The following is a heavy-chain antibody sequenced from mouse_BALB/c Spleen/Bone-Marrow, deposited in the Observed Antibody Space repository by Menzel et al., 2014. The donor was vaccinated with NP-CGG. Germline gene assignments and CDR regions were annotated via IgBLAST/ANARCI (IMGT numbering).Heavy chain of an antibody. CDR1: GYSFTSYW. D-gene: IGHD5-1*01. CDR2: IYPGNSNT. V-gene: IGHV1-5*01. CDR3: TVSLTLYYFDY. Sequence: DVKLQESGTVLARPGASVKMSCKASGYSFTSYWMHWVKQRPGQGLEWIGAIYPGNSNTNYNQKFEGKAKLTAVTSASTAYMEFSSLTNEDSAVYYCTVSLTLYYFDYWGQGTTLTVSS. J-gene: IGHJ2*01.